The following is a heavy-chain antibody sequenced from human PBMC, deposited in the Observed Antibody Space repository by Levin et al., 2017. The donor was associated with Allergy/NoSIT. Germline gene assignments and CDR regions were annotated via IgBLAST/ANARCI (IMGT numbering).Heavy chain of an antibody. D-gene: IGHD1-26*01. CDR3: ARDVGAVIPSSFDY. J-gene: IGHJ4*02. CDR1: GFTFSSYS. V-gene: IGHV3-48*01. Sequence: LGESLKISCAASGFTFSSYSMNWVRQAPGKGLEWVSYISSSSSTIYYADSVKGRFTISRDNAKNSLYLQMNSLRAEDTAVYYCARDVGAVIPSSFDYWGQGTLVTVSS. CDR2: ISSSSSTI.